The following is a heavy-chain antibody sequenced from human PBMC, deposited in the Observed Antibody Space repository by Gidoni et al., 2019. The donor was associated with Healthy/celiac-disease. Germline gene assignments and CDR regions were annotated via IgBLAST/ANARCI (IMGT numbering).Heavy chain of an antibody. Sequence: QVPLVASGGGVVQPGRSLRLSCAASGFTFSTYGMHWVRQAPGKGLEWVAVISYDGSNKYYADSVKGRFTISRDNSKNTLYLQMNSLRAEDTAVYYCARDLLDKITMVVVVITHYGMDVWGQGTTVTVSS. J-gene: IGHJ6*02. D-gene: IGHD3-22*01. CDR2: ISYDGSNK. CDR1: GFTFSTYG. V-gene: IGHV3-30*03. CDR3: ARDLLDKITMVVVVITHYGMDV.